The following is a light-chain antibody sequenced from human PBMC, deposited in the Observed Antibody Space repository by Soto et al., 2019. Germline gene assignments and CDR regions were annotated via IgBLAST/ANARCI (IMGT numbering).Light chain of an antibody. V-gene: IGLV2-14*01. CDR3: SSYTSSSTRRVV. CDR1: SSDVGGYNY. CDR2: DVS. Sequence: QSALTQPASVSGSPGQSITISCTGTSSDVGGYNYVSWYQQHPGKAPKLMIYDVSNRPSGVSNRFSGSKSGNTASLTISGLQAEDEAYYYCSSYTSSSTRRVVFGGGTKVTVL. J-gene: IGLJ2*01.